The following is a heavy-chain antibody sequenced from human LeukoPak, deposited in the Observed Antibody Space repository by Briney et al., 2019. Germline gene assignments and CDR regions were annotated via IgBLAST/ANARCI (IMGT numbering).Heavy chain of an antibody. CDR1: GFSFEDYA. D-gene: IGHD3-22*01. CDR2: ISWNSGSI. J-gene: IGHJ4*02. CDR3: AKEASRYYDSSGYSDY. Sequence: PGRSLRLSCGASGFSFEDYAMHWVRQAPGKGLEWVSGISWNSGSIGYADSVKGRFTISRDNAKNSLYLQMNSLRAEDTALYYCAKEASRYYDSSGYSDYWGQGTLVTVSS. V-gene: IGHV3-9*01.